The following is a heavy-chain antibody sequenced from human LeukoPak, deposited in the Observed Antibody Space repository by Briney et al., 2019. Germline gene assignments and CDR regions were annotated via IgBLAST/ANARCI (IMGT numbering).Heavy chain of an antibody. CDR3: GRGRPRGYSGYVIDY. CDR2: IRYDGSNK. CDR1: GVTFSSNC. J-gene: IGHJ4*02. D-gene: IGHD5-12*01. V-gene: IGHV3-33*07. Sequence: VWPLRLSCAAPGVTFSSNCMYWVRQEQGKGLEWVAFIRYDGSNKYYADSVKGRFTISRDNAKNTLYLQMNSLRAEDTAAFYCGRGRPRGYSGYVIDYWGQGTPITVSS.